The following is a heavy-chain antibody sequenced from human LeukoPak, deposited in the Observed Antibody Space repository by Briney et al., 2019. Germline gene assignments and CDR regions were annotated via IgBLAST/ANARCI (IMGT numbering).Heavy chain of an antibody. CDR3: AKEGMSRSGWYIQN. Sequence: GRSLRLSCAASGFIFSAYGMHWVRQAPGKGLEWVSAISGSGRDTYYADSVKGRFTISRDNSKNTVNLQTNSLSVADTAVYYCAKEGMSRSGWYIQNWGQGTLVTVSS. D-gene: IGHD6-19*01. J-gene: IGHJ1*01. CDR2: ISGSGRDT. V-gene: IGHV3-23*01. CDR1: GFIFSAYG.